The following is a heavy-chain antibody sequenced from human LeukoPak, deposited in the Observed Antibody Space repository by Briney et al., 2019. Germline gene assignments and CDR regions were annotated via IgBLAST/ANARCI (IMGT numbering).Heavy chain of an antibody. D-gene: IGHD4-17*01. CDR3: ARGSVTTFFFTDY. CDR1: GFTFSSYS. CDR2: ISSSSSYI. J-gene: IGHJ4*02. Sequence: SGGSLRLSCAASGFTFSSYSMNWVRQAPGKGLEWVSSISSSSSYIYYADSVKGRFTISRDNAKNSLYPQMNSLRAEDTAVHYCARGSVTTFFFTDYWGQGTLVTVSS. V-gene: IGHV3-21*01.